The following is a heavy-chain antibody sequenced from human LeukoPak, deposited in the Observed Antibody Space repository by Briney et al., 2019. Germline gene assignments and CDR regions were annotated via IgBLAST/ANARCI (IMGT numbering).Heavy chain of an antibody. D-gene: IGHD6-13*01. J-gene: IGHJ4*02. CDR3: AKQQHGGAAAGKRYFDY. CDR1: GFTFSSYA. Sequence: PGGSLRLSCAASGFTFSSYAMSWVRQAPGKGLEWVSAISGSGGSTYYADSVKGRFTISRDNSKNTLYLQMNSLRAEDTAVYYCAKQQHGGAAAGKRYFDYWGQGTLVTVSS. V-gene: IGHV3-23*01. CDR2: ISGSGGST.